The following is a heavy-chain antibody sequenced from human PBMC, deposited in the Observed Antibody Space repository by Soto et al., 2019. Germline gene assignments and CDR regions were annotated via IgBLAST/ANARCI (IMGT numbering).Heavy chain of an antibody. CDR1: GYTFTSYD. CDR3: ARGAEVLMERSPWDNWFDP. CDR2: MNPNSGNT. D-gene: IGHD3-3*01. J-gene: IGHJ5*02. V-gene: IGHV1-8*01. Sequence: GASVKVSCKASGYTFTSYDINWVRQATGQGLEWMGWMNPNSGNTGYAQKFQGRVTMTRNTSISTAYMELSSLRSEDTAVYYCARGAEVLMERSPWDNWFDPWGQGLLVTVSP.